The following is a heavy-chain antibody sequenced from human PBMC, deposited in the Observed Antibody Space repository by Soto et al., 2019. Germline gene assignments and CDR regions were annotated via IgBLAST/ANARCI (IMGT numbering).Heavy chain of an antibody. CDR2: IIAVFGTA. CDR1: GGTFRRYT. V-gene: IGHV1-69*06. J-gene: IGHJ4*02. Sequence: QVQLVQSGAEAKKPGSSVKVSCKVSGGTFRRYTINWVRQAPGQGLEWMGGIIAVFGTATYAQKFQGRVTITADKSTSTAYMELISLRSEDTAMYYCARELPTASGDSGNYFDYWGQGTLVTVSS. CDR3: ARELPTASGDSGNYFDY. D-gene: IGHD4-17*01.